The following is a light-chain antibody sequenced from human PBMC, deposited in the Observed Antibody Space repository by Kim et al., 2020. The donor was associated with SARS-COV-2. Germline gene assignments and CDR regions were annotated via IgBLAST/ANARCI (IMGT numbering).Light chain of an antibody. J-gene: IGLJ3*02. CDR2: GRN. CDR3: NSRDSSGHHGV. CDR1: SLRNYF. Sequence: SSELTQDPAVSVALGQTDRITCQGDSLRNYFASWYQQRPGQAPVLVMYGRNIRPSGIADRFSGSRSGNTASLPITGAQAEDEAEYYCNSRDSSGHHGVFG. V-gene: IGLV3-19*01.